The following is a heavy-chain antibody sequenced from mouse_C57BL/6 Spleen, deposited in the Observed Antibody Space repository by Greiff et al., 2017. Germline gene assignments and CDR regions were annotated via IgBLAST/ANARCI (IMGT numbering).Heavy chain of an antibody. Sequence: QVQLQQPGAELVRPGSSVKLSCKASGYTFTSYWMHWVKQRPIQGLDWIGNIDPSDSETHYNQKFKDKATLTVDTSSSTAYMQLSSLTSEDSAVYYCARDYYGSSGDYWGQGTTLTVSS. CDR2: IDPSDSET. CDR3: ARDYYGSSGDY. J-gene: IGHJ2*01. D-gene: IGHD1-1*01. CDR1: GYTFTSYW. V-gene: IGHV1-52*01.